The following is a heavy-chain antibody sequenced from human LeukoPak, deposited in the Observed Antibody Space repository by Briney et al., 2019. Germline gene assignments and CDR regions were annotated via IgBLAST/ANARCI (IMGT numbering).Heavy chain of an antibody. D-gene: IGHD4-4*01. CDR2: FDPEDGET. J-gene: IGHJ6*02. Sequence: GASVKVSCKVSGYTLTELSMHWVRQAPGKGLEWMGGFDPEDGETIYAQKFQGRVTMTEDTSTDTAYMELSSLRSEDTAVYYCATVPVTNYRYNYYYGMDVWGQGTTVTVSS. CDR3: ATVPVTNYRYNYYYGMDV. CDR1: GYTLTELS. V-gene: IGHV1-24*01.